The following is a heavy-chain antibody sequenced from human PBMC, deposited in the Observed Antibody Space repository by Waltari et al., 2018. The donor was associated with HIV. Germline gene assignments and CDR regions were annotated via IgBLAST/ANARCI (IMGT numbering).Heavy chain of an antibody. CDR3: ASSYTYSVWGAFDT. J-gene: IGHJ3*02. CDR1: GGSITSSSNF. D-gene: IGHD6-19*01. Sequence: QMQLQESGPGLVKPSETLSLTCTVSGGSITSSSNFWGWIRQPPEKGLEWIGSIYHAVSTHYYSTLKDSSLKRRVTISLDTSKNLFSLELTSVTATDTAIYYCASSYTYSVWGAFDTWGQGTMVTVSS. V-gene: IGHV4-39*02. CDR2: IYHAVST.